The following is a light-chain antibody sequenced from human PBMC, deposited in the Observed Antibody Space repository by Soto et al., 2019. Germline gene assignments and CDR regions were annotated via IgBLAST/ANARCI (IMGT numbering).Light chain of an antibody. Sequence: DIQMTQSPTSLSASVGDRVTITCRASQGIRNFVAWYQQKPGKAPKLLIHAASTLQSGVPSRFSGSGSGTDFTLTINSLQPEEVATYACQKYRSVPVFGPGTKVEIK. V-gene: IGKV1-27*01. J-gene: IGKJ3*01. CDR2: AAS. CDR3: QKYRSVPV. CDR1: QGIRNF.